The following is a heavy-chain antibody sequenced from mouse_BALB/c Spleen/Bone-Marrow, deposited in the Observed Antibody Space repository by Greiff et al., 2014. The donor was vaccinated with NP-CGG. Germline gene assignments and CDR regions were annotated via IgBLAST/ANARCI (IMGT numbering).Heavy chain of an antibody. D-gene: IGHD4-1*01. CDR2: INPNNGGT. V-gene: IGHV1S81*02. J-gene: IGHJ2*01. CDR1: GYTFTTYY. CDR3: TRGRTWDFDY. Sequence: QVQLKQSGAELVKPGTSVKLSCKASGYTFTTYYMYWVKQRPGQGLEWIGEINPNNGGTNFKEKFKSKATLTVDKSSNTAYMQLSSLTSEDSAVYYCTRGRTWDFDYWGQGTTLTVSS.